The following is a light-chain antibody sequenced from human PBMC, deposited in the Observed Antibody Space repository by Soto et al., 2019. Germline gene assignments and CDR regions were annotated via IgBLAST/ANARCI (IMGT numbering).Light chain of an antibody. CDR2: DAS. V-gene: IGKV1-5*01. CDR3: QQYNTYWGT. Sequence: DIQMTQSPSTLSASVGDSVAITCRASQSVSSWLAWYQQKPGRAPKLLIYDASSLESGVPSRFSGSGSGTEFTLTISSLQPDDFATYYCQQYNTYWGTFGPGTKVDIK. J-gene: IGKJ1*01. CDR1: QSVSSW.